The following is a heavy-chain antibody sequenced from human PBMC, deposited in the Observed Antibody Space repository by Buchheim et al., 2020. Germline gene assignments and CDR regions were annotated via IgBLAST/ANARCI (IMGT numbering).Heavy chain of an antibody. V-gene: IGHV3-7*01. CDR2: INQDGSEK. J-gene: IGHJ5*02. Sequence: EVQLVESGGGLVQPGGSLRLSCAASGFTFSNYWMNWVRQAPGKGLEWVANINQDGSEKYYVDSVKGRFTISRDNAKNSLYLQMNSLRAEDTAVYYCARSGASGSYYNFFDWFDPWGQGTL. D-gene: IGHD3-10*01. CDR3: ARSGASGSYYNFFDWFDP. CDR1: GFTFSNYW.